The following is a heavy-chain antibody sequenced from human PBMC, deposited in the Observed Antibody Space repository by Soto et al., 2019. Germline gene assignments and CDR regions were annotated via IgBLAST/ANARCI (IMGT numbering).Heavy chain of an antibody. V-gene: IGHV3-30*18. J-gene: IGHJ6*02. CDR2: ISYDGSNK. D-gene: IGHD5-18*01. Sequence: GGSLRLSCAASGFTFSSYGMHWVRQAPGKGLEWVAVISYDGSNKYYADSVKGRFTISRDNSKNTLYLQMNSLRAEDTAVYYCAKAWTGYSYGSYYYGMDVWGRGTRVTVPS. CDR3: AKAWTGYSYGSYYYGMDV. CDR1: GFTFSSYG.